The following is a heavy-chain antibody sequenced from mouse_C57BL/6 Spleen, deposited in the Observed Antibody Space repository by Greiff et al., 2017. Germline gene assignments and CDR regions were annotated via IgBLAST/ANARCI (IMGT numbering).Heavy chain of an antibody. D-gene: IGHD1-1*01. CDR1: GYAFSSYW. CDR3: ARYNYYGSSTPYYYAKDY. J-gene: IGHJ4*01. CDR2: IYPGDGDT. Sequence: QVQLQQSGAELVKPGASVKISCKASGYAFSSYWMNWVKQRPGKGLEWIGQIYPGDGDTNYNGKFKGKATLTADKSSSTAYMQLSSLTSEDSAVYFCARYNYYGSSTPYYYAKDYWGQGTSVTVSS. V-gene: IGHV1-80*01.